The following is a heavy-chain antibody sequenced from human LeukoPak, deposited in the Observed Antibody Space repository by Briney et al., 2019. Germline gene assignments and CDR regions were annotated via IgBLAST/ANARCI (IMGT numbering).Heavy chain of an antibody. D-gene: IGHD6-25*01. Sequence: SGTLSLTCAVSGGSISSDNWWGWVRQPPGKGLEWIGEIYHSGSTNYNPSLKSRVTISVDKSKNQFSLKLSSVTAADTAVYYCAGVRRGGSFDYWGQGTLVTVSS. V-gene: IGHV4-4*02. J-gene: IGHJ4*02. CDR3: AGVRRGGSFDY. CDR2: IYHSGST. CDR1: GGSISSDNW.